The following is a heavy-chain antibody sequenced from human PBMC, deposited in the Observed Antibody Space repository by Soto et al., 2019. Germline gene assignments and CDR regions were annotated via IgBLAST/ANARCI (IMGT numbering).Heavy chain of an antibody. D-gene: IGHD3-10*01. CDR2: IYWDDDK. CDR3: AHRTGSYYYGSGSFFGYYSYYTDV. V-gene: IGHV2-5*02. J-gene: IGHJ6*03. CDR1: GFSLSTSGVG. Sequence: QITLKESGPTLVKPTQTLTLTCTFSGFSLSTSGVGVAWIRQPPGKALEWLALIYWDDDKRYSPSLKSRLIITKAASKNQVVLTMTNMDPVDTATYYCAHRTGSYYYGSGSFFGYYSYYTDVVGKGTTVTVSS.